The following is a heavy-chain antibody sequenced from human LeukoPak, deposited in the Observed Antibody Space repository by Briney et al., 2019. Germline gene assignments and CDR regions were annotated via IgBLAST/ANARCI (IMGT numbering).Heavy chain of an antibody. J-gene: IGHJ4*02. D-gene: IGHD3-10*01. CDR2: IYYGGST. Sequence: SETLSLTCTVSGGSISSYYRSWIRQPPGKGLEWIGYIYYGGSTNYNPSLKSRVTISVDTSKNQFSLKLSSVTAADTAVYYCARVGGYYGSGSYYNYWGQGTLVTVS. CDR3: ARVGGYYGSGSYYNY. V-gene: IGHV4-59*01. CDR1: GGSISSYY.